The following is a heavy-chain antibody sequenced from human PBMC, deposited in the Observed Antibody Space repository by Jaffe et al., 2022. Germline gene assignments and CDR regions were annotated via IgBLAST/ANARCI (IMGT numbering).Heavy chain of an antibody. CDR2: IGYDGNNR. CDR1: GFTFRDHG. V-gene: IGHV3-30*02. Sequence: QVQLVESGGGVVQPGGSLRLSCAASGFTFRDHGMHWVRQAPGKGLEWVSFIGYDGNNRYYTDSVKGRFTISRDNSKSTLSLQMNSLRAEDTAVYYCAKNYYFGSGSYLFDYWGQGTLVTVSS. CDR3: AKNYYFGSGSYLFDY. J-gene: IGHJ4*02. D-gene: IGHD3-10*01.